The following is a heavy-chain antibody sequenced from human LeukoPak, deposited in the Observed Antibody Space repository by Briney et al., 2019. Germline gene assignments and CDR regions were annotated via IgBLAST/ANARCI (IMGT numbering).Heavy chain of an antibody. CDR3: AKERDTAMVTIDY. CDR2: IRYDGSNK. Sequence: GGSLRLSCSASGFTFSDYDMNWIRQAPGKGLEWVAFIRYDGSNKYYADSVKGRFTISRDNSKNTLYLQMNSLRAEDTAVYYCAKERDTAMVTIDYWGQGTLVTVS. D-gene: IGHD5-18*01. J-gene: IGHJ4*02. V-gene: IGHV3-30*02. CDR1: GFTFSDYD.